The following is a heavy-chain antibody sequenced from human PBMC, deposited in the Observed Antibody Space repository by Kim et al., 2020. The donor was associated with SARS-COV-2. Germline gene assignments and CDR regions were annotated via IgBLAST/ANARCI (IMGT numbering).Heavy chain of an antibody. CDR1: GFTFSSYA. CDR3: ARGSSGWYRAVLDY. J-gene: IGHJ4*02. CDR2: ISYDGSNK. V-gene: IGHV3-30-3*01. D-gene: IGHD6-19*01. Sequence: GGSLRLSCAASGFTFSSYAMHWVRQAPGKGLEWVAVISYDGSNKYYADSVKGRFTISRDNSKNTLYLQMNSLRAEDTAVYYCARGSSGWYRAVLDYWGQGTLVTVSS.